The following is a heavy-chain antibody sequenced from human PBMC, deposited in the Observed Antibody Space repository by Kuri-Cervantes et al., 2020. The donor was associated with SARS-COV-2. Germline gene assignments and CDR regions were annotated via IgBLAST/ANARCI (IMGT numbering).Heavy chain of an antibody. D-gene: IGHD3-10*01. CDR2: IYHSGST. Sequence: SQTLSLTCAVYGGSFSGYYWSWIRQPPGKGLEWIGSIYHSGSTNYNPSLKSRVTISVDTSKNQFSLKLSSVTAADTAVYYCARGTARGGSYYGSGSYFDYWGQGTLVTVSS. V-gene: IGHV4-34*01. J-gene: IGHJ4*02. CDR1: GGSFSGYY. CDR3: ARGTARGGSYYGSGSYFDY.